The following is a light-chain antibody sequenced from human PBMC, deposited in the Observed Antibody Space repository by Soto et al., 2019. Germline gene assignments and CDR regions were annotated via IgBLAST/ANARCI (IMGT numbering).Light chain of an antibody. CDR1: QSVSSY. CDR2: DAS. CDR3: QQRSNWPLT. V-gene: IGKV3-11*01. J-gene: IGKJ4*01. Sequence: EIVLTQSPATLSLSPGERATLSCRASQSVSSYLAWYQQKPGQAPRLLIYDASNRATGIPARFSGSGSGTDFTLTISSLEPEDFAVYYCQQRSNWPLTFGGETKVDIE.